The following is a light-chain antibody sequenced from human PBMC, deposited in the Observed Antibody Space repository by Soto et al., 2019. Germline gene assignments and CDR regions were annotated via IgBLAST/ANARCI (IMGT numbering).Light chain of an antibody. J-gene: IGKJ1*01. CDR2: GAS. Sequence: DIQMTQSPSSLSASFGDRVTITCRASQSVNNWLAWYQQKPGKAPILLIYGASSLESGVPSRFSGSRSGTELTLTISSLHPDDFATYYCQEYNSFSLTFGQGTKVDIX. V-gene: IGKV1-5*01. CDR3: QEYNSFSLT. CDR1: QSVNNW.